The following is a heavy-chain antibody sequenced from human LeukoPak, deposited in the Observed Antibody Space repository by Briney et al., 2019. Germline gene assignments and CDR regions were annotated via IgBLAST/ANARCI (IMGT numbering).Heavy chain of an antibody. CDR1: GFTFSSYG. Sequence: GGSLRLSCAASGFTFSSYGMHWVRQAPGKGLEWVAAIWYDGSNKYYADSVKGRFTISRDNSKNTLYLQMNSLRAEDTAVYYCARGATGYSSSWYYLWGQGTLVTVSS. D-gene: IGHD6-13*01. J-gene: IGHJ4*02. CDR2: IWYDGSNK. V-gene: IGHV3-33*01. CDR3: ARGATGYSSSWYYL.